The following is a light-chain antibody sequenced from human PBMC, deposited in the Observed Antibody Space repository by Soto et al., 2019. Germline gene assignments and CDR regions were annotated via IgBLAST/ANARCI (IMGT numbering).Light chain of an antibody. Sequence: EIMMTQSPATLSVSPGERATLSCRASQTVARNLAWYQQKPGQAPRLLIHGASTRATGDSARFSGSGSGTEFTLTISSLQSEDFAVYYCQQYHNWPPQYTFGQGTKLQIK. CDR2: GAS. V-gene: IGKV3-15*01. CDR3: QQYHNWPPQYT. J-gene: IGKJ2*01. CDR1: QTVARN.